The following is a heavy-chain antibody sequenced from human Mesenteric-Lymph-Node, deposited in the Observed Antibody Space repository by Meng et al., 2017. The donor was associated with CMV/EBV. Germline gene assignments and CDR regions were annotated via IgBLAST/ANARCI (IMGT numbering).Heavy chain of an antibody. CDR1: GFTFDDYT. CDR3: ARDGLGGTSIDNWFDP. V-gene: IGHV3-43*01. Sequence: GESLKISCAASGFTFDDYTMHWVRQAPGKGLEWVSLISWDGGSTYYADSVKGRFTISRDNAKNSLYLQMNSLRAEDTAVYYCARDGLGGTSIDNWFDPWGQGTLVTVSS. J-gene: IGHJ5*02. CDR2: ISWDGGST. D-gene: IGHD1-26*01.